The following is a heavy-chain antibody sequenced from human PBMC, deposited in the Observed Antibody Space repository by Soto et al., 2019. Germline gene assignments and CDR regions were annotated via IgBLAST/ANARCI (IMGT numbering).Heavy chain of an antibody. D-gene: IGHD2-15*01. Sequence: GSLRLSCAASGFTFSSYAMSWVRQAPEKGLEWVSLISGSGGSTYYTDSVKGRFTISRDNSKNTVYLQMNSLRAEDTAVYYCAKDRIVVAVAAPDAFAVGGKGTMVTVPS. CDR3: AKDRIVVAVAAPDAFAV. CDR2: ISGSGGST. J-gene: IGHJ3*01. V-gene: IGHV3-23*01. CDR1: GFTFSSYA.